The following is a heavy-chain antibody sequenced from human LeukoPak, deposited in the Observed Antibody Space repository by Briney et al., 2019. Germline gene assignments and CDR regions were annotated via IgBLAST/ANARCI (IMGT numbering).Heavy chain of an antibody. CDR3: ARDAGYCSGGNCYNPHFDF. CDR2: CSSLSTYI. V-gene: IGHV3-21*01. CDR1: GLTFTNYN. D-gene: IGHD2-15*01. Sequence: GGSLRLSCAASGLTFTNYNMIWVRQAPGKGLEWVSSCSSLSTYIYYTDSVKGRFTISRDSAKNSLYPQMNSLRAEDTAMYFCARDAGYCSGGNCYNPHFDFWGQGTLVTVSS. J-gene: IGHJ4*02.